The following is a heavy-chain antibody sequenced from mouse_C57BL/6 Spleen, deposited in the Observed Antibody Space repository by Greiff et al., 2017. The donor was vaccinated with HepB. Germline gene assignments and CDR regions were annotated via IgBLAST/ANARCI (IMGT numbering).Heavy chain of an antibody. Sequence: EVKVEESGPGLVKPSQSLSLTCSVTGYSITSGYYWNWIRQFPGNKLEWMGYISYDGSNNYNPSLKNRIAITRDTSKNQFFLKLNSVTTEDTATYYCASGLGGPYWYFDVWGTGTTVTVSS. V-gene: IGHV3-6*01. CDR1: GYSITSGYY. CDR2: ISYDGSN. CDR3: ASGLGGPYWYFDV. J-gene: IGHJ1*03. D-gene: IGHD3-1*01.